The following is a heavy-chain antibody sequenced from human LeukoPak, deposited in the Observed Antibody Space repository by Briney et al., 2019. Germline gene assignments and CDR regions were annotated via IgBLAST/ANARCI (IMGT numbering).Heavy chain of an antibody. CDR3: TTDISLWFGEYHDY. D-gene: IGHD3-10*01. CDR2: IKSKTDGGTT. V-gene: IGHV3-15*01. CDR1: GFTFSNAW. Sequence: GGSLRLSCAASGFTFSNAWMSWVRQAPGKGLEWVGRIKSKTDGGTTDYTAPVKGRFTISRDDSKNTLYLQMNSLKTEDTAVYYCTTDISLWFGEYHDYWGQGTLVTVSS. J-gene: IGHJ4*02.